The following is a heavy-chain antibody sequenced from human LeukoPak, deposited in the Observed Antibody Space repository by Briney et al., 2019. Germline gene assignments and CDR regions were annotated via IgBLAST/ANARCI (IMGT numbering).Heavy chain of an antibody. J-gene: IGHJ4*02. CDR2: ISSSSSTI. CDR3: ASLWYGDYGSY. Sequence: GGSLRLSCAASGFTFSSYSMNWVRQAPGKGLEWVSYISSSSSTIYYADSVKGQFTISRDNAKNSLYLQMNSLRAEDTAVYYCASLWYGDYGSYWGQGTLVTVSS. V-gene: IGHV3-48*01. CDR1: GFTFSSYS. D-gene: IGHD4-17*01.